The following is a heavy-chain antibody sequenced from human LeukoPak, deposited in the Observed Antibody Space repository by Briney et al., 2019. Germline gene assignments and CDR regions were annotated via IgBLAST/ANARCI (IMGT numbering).Heavy chain of an antibody. CDR2: ISSSSSTI. D-gene: IGHD4-17*01. V-gene: IGHV3-48*01. CDR1: GFTFSSYS. J-gene: IGHJ4*02. CDR3: AKDLWTVTTWVDY. Sequence: GGSLRLSCAASGFTFSSYSMNWVRQAPGKGLEWVSYISSSSSTIYYADSVKGRFTISRDNSKNTLYLQMNSLRAEDTAVYYCAKDLWTVTTWVDYWGQGTLVTVSS.